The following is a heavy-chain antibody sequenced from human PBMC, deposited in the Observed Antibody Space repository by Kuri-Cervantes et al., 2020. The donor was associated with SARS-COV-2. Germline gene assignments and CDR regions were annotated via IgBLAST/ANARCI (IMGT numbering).Heavy chain of an antibody. V-gene: IGHV5-10-1*01. CDR2: IDPSDSYT. D-gene: IGHD2-2*01. Sequence: GGSLRLSCKGCGSSFTSYWISWVRQMPGKGLEWIGRIDPSDSYTNYSPSFQGHVTISADKSISTAYLQWSSLKASDTAMYYCARRGVAVPAAIDHYYGMDVWGQASTVTVSS. J-gene: IGHJ6*02. CDR3: ARRGVAVPAAIDHYYGMDV. CDR1: GSSFTSYW.